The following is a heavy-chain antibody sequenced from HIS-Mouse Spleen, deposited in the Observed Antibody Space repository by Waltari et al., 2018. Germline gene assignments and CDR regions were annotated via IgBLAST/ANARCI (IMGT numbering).Heavy chain of an antibody. J-gene: IGHJ2*01. Sequence: QLQLQESGPGLVKPSETLSLTCTVSGGSISSSSYYWGWIRQPPGKGLEWIGSIYYSGRTYYNPSLKSRVTISVDTSKNQFSRKLSSVTAADTVVYYCAREIPYSSSWYDWYFDLWGQGTLVTVSS. D-gene: IGHD6-13*01. CDR3: AREIPYSSSWYDWYFDL. V-gene: IGHV4-39*07. CDR1: GGSISSSSYY. CDR2: IYYSGRT.